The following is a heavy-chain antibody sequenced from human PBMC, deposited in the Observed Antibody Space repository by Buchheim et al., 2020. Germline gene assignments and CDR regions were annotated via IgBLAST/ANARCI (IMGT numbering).Heavy chain of an antibody. CDR3: ARGRIITPDFGMDV. D-gene: IGHD3-16*01. CDR1: GFVFSTYS. V-gene: IGHV3-48*02. Sequence: EVQLVESGGGLVQPGGSLRLSCAASGFVFSTYSMNWVRQAPGKGLEWVSYISYSSSSIYYADSVKGRFTISRDSAKNSLYLQMNSLRDEDTAVYYCARGRIITPDFGMDVWGQGTT. CDR2: ISYSSSSI. J-gene: IGHJ6*02.